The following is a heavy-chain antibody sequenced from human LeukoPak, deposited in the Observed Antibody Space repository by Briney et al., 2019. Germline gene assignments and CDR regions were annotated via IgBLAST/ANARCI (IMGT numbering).Heavy chain of an antibody. CDR1: GGSISSYY. CDR3: ARWDDYSIVFDY. V-gene: IGHV4-59*01. J-gene: IGHJ4*02. Sequence: PSETLSLTCTVSGGSISSYYWSWIRQPPGKGLEWIGYIYYSGSTNYNPSLKSRVTISVDTSKNQFSLKLSSVTAADTAVYYCARWDDYSIVFDYWGQGTLVVVSS. D-gene: IGHD4-11*01. CDR2: IYYSGST.